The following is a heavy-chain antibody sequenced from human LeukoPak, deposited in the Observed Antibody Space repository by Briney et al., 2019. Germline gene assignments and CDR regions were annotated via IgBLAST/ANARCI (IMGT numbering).Heavy chain of an antibody. CDR3: ARTTEGGYSYGSFYYYYMDV. V-gene: IGHV4-59*01. J-gene: IGHJ6*03. CDR1: GGSISSYY. D-gene: IGHD5-18*01. CDR2: IYYSGST. Sequence: SETLSLTCTVSGGSISSYYWSRIRQPPGKGLEWIGFIYYSGSTNYNPSLKSRVTISVHTSKNQFSLKLSSVTAADTAVYYCARTTEGGYSYGSFYYYYMDVWGKGATVTISS.